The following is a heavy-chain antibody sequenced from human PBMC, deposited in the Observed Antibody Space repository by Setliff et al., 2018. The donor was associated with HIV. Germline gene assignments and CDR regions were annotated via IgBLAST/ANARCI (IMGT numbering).Heavy chain of an antibody. CDR2: ISHSGST. Sequence: SETLSLTCAVYGGSFRGYYWSWIRQPPGKGLEWIGEISHSGSTNYNPSLKSRVTISVDTSKSQFSLKLSSVAAADTALYYCARGSDYIWGNYRFPFDYWGQGTLVTVSS. V-gene: IGHV4-34*01. CDR1: GGSFRGYY. D-gene: IGHD3-16*02. CDR3: ARGSDYIWGNYRFPFDY. J-gene: IGHJ4*02.